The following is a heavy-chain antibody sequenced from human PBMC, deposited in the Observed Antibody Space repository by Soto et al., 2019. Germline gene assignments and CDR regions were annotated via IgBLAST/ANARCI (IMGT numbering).Heavy chain of an antibody. CDR2: IYHSGST. CDR1: GGSISSGGYS. D-gene: IGHD1-1*01. Sequence: PSETLSLTCAVSGGSISSGGYSWSWIRQPPGKGLEWIGYIYHSGSTYYNPSLKSRVTISVDRSKNQFSLKLSSVTAADTAVYYCARVRDWTRGFDYWGQGTLVTVSS. J-gene: IGHJ4*02. CDR3: ARVRDWTRGFDY. V-gene: IGHV4-30-2*01.